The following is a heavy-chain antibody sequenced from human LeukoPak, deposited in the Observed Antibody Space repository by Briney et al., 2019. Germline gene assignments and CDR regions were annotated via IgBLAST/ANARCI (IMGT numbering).Heavy chain of an antibody. V-gene: IGHV4-4*07. CDR2: IYTSGST. CDR1: GGSISSYY. J-gene: IGHJ4*02. D-gene: IGHD2-2*01. Sequence: KPSETLSLTCTVSGGSISSYYWSWIRQPAGKGLEWIGRIYTSGSTNYNPSLKSRVTMPVDTSKNQFSLKLSSVTAADTAVYYCARDDCSSTSCTFDYWGQGTLVTVSS. CDR3: ARDDCSSTSCTFDY.